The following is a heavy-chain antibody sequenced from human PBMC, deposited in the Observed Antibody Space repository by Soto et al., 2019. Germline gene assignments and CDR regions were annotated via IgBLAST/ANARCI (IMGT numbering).Heavy chain of an antibody. V-gene: IGHV3-33*01. J-gene: IGHJ3*02. Sequence: QVQLVESGGGVVQPGRSLRLSCAASGFTFSSYGMHWVRQAPGKGLEWVAVIWYDGSNKYYAESVRGRFTISRDNSKNXLSXQMNSLRAEDTAVYYCARDGCGSTGCYGGGEACDIGGQGTMVTVSS. CDR1: GFTFSSYG. CDR3: ARDGCGSTGCYGGGEACDI. CDR2: IWYDGSNK. D-gene: IGHD2-2*01.